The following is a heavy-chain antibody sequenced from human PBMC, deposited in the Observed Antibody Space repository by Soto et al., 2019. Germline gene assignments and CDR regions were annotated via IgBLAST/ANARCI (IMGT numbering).Heavy chain of an antibody. J-gene: IGHJ3*02. V-gene: IGHV3-48*01. CDR1: GFTFSRYS. CDR2: ISSSSSTI. Sequence: PGGALRLSCAASGFTFSRYSMNWVRQAPGKGLEWVSYISSSSSTIYYADSVKGRFTISRDNAKNSLYLQMNSLRAEDTAVYYCARGDLGYCSGGSCYGAFDIWGQGTMVTVSS. D-gene: IGHD2-15*01. CDR3: ARGDLGYCSGGSCYGAFDI.